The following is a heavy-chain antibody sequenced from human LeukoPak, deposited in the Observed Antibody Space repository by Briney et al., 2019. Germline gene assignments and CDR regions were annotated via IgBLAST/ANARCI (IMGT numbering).Heavy chain of an antibody. CDR2: IIPIFGTA. Sequence: SSVKVSCKASGGTFSSYAISWVRQAPGQALEWMGGIIPIFGTANSAQKFQGRVTITADESTSTAYMELSSLRSEDTAVYYCASDYDSSGRFDYWGEGTLVTVSS. CDR1: GGTFSSYA. D-gene: IGHD3-22*01. CDR3: ASDYDSSGRFDY. V-gene: IGHV1-69*13. J-gene: IGHJ4*02.